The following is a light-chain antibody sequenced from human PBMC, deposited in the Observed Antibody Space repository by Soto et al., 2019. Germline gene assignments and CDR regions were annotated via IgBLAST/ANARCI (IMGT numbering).Light chain of an antibody. J-gene: IGKJ5*01. Sequence: IVFAQSSCIFPLSLGARASLSCGASQSMSSSFLAWYQQKPGQAPRLLIYGASSRATGIPDRFSGTGSETDFTLTISRLEPEDFAVYYCQQYDNSPITFGQGTRLEIK. CDR2: GAS. CDR3: QQYDNSPIT. CDR1: QSMSSSF. V-gene: IGKV3-20*01.